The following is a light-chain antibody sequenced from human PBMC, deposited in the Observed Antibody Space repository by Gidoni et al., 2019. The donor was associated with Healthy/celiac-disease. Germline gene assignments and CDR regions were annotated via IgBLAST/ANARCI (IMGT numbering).Light chain of an antibody. CDR3: QQYYSTPPYT. V-gene: IGKV4-1*01. CDR2: WAS. CDR1: QSVLYSSNNKNY. J-gene: IGKJ2*01. Sequence: DIVMTQSPDSLAVSLGAKATINCKSSQSVLYSSNNKNYLAWYQQKPGQPPKLLIYWASTRESGVPDRFSGSGSGTDFTLTISSLQAEDVAFYYCQQYYSTPPYTFGQGTKLEIK.